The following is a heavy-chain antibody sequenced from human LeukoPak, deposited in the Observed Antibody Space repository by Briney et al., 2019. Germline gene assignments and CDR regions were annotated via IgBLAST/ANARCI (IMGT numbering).Heavy chain of an antibody. D-gene: IGHD1-26*01. Sequence: GGSLRLSCAASGFTVISNYMSCVRQAPGKGLEWVSVIYSGGSTYYADSVKGRFTISRDNSKNTVYLQMNSLRAEDTAVYYCARGREGAFNWFDPWGQGTLVTVSS. J-gene: IGHJ5*02. V-gene: IGHV3-53*01. CDR2: IYSGGST. CDR1: GFTVISNY. CDR3: ARGREGAFNWFDP.